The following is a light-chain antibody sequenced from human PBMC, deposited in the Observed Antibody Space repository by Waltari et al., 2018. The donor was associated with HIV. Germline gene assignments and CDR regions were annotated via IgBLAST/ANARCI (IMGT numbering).Light chain of an antibody. J-gene: IGLJ3*02. CDR1: SSDVGSYNL. Sequence: QSALTQPASVSGSPGQSITISCTGTSSDVGSYNLVSWYQQHPGKAPKLMIYEVSKRPSGVSNRFSGSKSGNTASLTISGLQSEDEADYYCASWVDRLNGWVFGGGTKLTVL. CDR2: EVS. V-gene: IGLV2-23*02. CDR3: ASWVDRLNGWV.